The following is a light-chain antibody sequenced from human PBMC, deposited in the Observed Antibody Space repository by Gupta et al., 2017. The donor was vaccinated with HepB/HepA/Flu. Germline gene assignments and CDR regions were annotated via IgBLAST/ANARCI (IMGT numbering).Light chain of an antibody. CDR2: DVS. V-gene: IGLV2-11*01. J-gene: IGLJ3*02. CDR1: SSDVGGSKY. CDR3: SAYAGTHTVV. Sequence: QSPLTQPRPVSGAPGQPVTTSCTGTSSDVGGSKYVSWYQQHPGKAPKLMIYDVSERLSGVPDRFSGSKSGNTASLTISGLQAEDEAEYHCSAYAGTHTVVFGGGTKLTVL.